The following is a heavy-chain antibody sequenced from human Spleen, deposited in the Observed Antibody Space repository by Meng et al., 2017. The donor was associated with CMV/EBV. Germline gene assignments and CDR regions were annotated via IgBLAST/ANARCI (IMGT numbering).Heavy chain of an antibody. CDR2: IIPTLGIA. Sequence: SVKVSCKASGGTFSSYAISWVRQAPGQGVEWMGGIIPTLGIANYAQKFQGRVTITADKSTSTAYMELSRLRSDDTAVYYCARVVGATDYYYYGMDVWGQGTTVTVSS. V-gene: IGHV1-69*10. D-gene: IGHD1-26*01. CDR3: ARVVGATDYYYYGMDV. CDR1: GGTFSSYA. J-gene: IGHJ6*02.